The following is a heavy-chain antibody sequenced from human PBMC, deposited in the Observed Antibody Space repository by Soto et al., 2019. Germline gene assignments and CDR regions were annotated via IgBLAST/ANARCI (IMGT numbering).Heavy chain of an antibody. CDR2: INHSGST. CDR1: VGSFSGYY. D-gene: IGHD6-19*01. J-gene: IGHJ4*02. Sequence: LXLACAVYVGSFSGYYWSWIRQRPVKGLQWIGEINHSGSTNYNPSLKSRVTISVDTSKNQFSLKLSSVTAADTAVYYCARQKRSYSSGWTYDYWGQGTLVTVSS. V-gene: IGHV4-34*01. CDR3: ARQKRSYSSGWTYDY.